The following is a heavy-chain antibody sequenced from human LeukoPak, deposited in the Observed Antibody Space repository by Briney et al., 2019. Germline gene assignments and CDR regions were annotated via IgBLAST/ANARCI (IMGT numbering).Heavy chain of an antibody. V-gene: IGHV4-39*01. Sequence: SETLSLTCTVSGGSISSSSYYWGWIRQPPGKGLEWIGSIYYSGSTYYNPSLKSRVTISVDTSKNQFSLKLSSVTAADTAVYYCARRARIVVVPAASSHYFDYWGQGTLVTVSS. D-gene: IGHD2-2*01. CDR2: IYYSGST. J-gene: IGHJ4*02. CDR1: GGSISSSSYY. CDR3: ARRARIVVVPAASSHYFDY.